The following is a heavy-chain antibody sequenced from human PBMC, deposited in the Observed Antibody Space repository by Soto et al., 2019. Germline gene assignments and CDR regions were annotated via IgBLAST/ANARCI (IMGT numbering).Heavy chain of an antibody. J-gene: IGHJ5*02. CDR2: IYHGGST. D-gene: IGHD4-17*01. Sequence: SLTCTVSGGSISSGGYSRSWIRQPPGKGLEWIGYIYHGGSTYYSPSLKSRVTISFDRSKTQFSLNLTSVSAADTAVYYCARSGKTVFDAWGQGTLVTVSS. CDR3: ARSGKTVFDA. CDR1: GGSISSGGYS. V-gene: IGHV4-30-2*01.